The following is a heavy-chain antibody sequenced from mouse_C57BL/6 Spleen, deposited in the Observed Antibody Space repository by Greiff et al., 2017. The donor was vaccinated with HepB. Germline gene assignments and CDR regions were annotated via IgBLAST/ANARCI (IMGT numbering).Heavy chain of an antibody. CDR3: ARWEPLYYFDY. D-gene: IGHD4-1*01. Sequence: QLQQSGPELVKPGASVKISCKASGYTFTDYYMNWVKQSHGKSLEWIGDINPNNGGTSYNQKFKGKATLTVDKSSSTAYMELRSLTSEDSAVYYCARWEPLYYFDYWGQGTTLTVSS. V-gene: IGHV1-26*01. J-gene: IGHJ2*01. CDR1: GYTFTDYY. CDR2: INPNNGGT.